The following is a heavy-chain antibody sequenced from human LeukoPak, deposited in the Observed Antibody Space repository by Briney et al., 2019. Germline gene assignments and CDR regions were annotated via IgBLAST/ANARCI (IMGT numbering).Heavy chain of an antibody. CDR1: GFTFSSYS. CDR2: ISSSSSCI. Sequence: GGSLRLSCAASGFTFSSYSMNWVRQAPGKGLEWVSSISSSSSCIYYADSVKGRFTISRDNAKNSLYLQTDSLRAEDTAVYYCARRHDYSNYPDYWGQGTLVTVSS. D-gene: IGHD4-11*01. V-gene: IGHV3-21*01. CDR3: ARRHDYSNYPDY. J-gene: IGHJ4*02.